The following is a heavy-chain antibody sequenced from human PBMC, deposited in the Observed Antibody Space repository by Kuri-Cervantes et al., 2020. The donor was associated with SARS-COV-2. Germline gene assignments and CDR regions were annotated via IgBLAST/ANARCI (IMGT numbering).Heavy chain of an antibody. CDR3: ARDVQSSGWIRGGGNWFDP. J-gene: IGHJ5*02. CDR2: IYSGGST. V-gene: IGHV3-53*01. Sequence: GESLKISCAASGFTFSSYWMSWVHQAPGKGLEWVSVIYSGGSTYYADSVKGRFTVSRDNSKNTLYLQMNSLRAEDTAVYYCARDVQSSGWIRGGGNWFDPWGQGTLVTVPQ. D-gene: IGHD6-19*01. CDR1: GFTFSSYW.